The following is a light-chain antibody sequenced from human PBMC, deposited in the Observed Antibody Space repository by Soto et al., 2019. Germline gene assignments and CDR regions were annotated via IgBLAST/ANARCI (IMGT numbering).Light chain of an antibody. CDR3: QQRSDRLPIT. Sequence: IVLTQSPATMSLSPGARGTLSGRASQSVSTHLAWYQQKPGQAPRLLIYDASTRPTGIPARFSGSGSVTDSPLTISRLEPEDFAVYYCQQRSDRLPITFGQGTRLEIK. J-gene: IGKJ5*01. CDR1: QSVSTH. V-gene: IGKV3-11*01. CDR2: DAS.